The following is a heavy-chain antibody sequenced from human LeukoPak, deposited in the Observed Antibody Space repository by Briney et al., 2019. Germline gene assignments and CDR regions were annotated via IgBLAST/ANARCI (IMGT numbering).Heavy chain of an antibody. Sequence: SGGSLRLSCAASGFTFSSYSMNWVRQAPGKGLEWVSSISSSSSYIYYADSVKGRFTISRDNAKNSLYLQMNSLRAEDTAVYYCARPDDYGDSHDAFDIWAKGQWSPSLQ. D-gene: IGHD4-17*01. V-gene: IGHV3-21*01. CDR2: ISSSSSYI. CDR3: ARPDDYGDSHDAFDI. J-gene: IGHJ3*02. CDR1: GFTFSSYS.